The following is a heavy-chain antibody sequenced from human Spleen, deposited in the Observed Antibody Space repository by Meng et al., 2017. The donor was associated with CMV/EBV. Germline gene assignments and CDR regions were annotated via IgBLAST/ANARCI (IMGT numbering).Heavy chain of an antibody. CDR1: GFTVSDYY. Sequence: GESLKISCAVSGFTVSDYYMAWIRQAPGKGLEWVSHISSSATTIYYAHSVEGRFTISRDNAKNSLYLQMNSLRAEDTAVYYCARSAANNWNYANYWGQGTLVTVSS. D-gene: IGHD1-7*01. CDR3: ARSAANNWNYANY. J-gene: IGHJ4*02. CDR2: ISSSATTI. V-gene: IGHV3-11*01.